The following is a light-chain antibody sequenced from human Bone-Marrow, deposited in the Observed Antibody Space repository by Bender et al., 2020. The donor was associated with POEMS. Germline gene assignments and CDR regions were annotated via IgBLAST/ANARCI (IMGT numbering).Light chain of an antibody. CDR1: SSDVGSYDL. J-gene: IGLJ1*01. Sequence: QSALTQPASVSGSPGQSITISCAGTSSDVGSYDLVSWYQQHPGKAPKLMIYEVSKRPSGVSNRFSGSKSGNTASLTISGLQAEDEADYYCCLYAGSNTYVFGTGTKVTVL. CDR3: CLYAGSNTYV. V-gene: IGLV2-23*02. CDR2: EVS.